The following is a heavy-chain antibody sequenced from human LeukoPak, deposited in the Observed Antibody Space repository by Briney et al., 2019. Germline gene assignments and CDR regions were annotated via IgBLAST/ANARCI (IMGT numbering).Heavy chain of an antibody. V-gene: IGHV3-74*01. CDR3: VRENNYGDYGY. Sequence: GGSLRLSCAASGFTVSSNYMSWVRQAPGKGLVWVSRINHEGSSTSYADSVKGRFTISRDNAKNTLYLQLNNLRAEDTAVYYCVRENNYGDYGYWGQGTLVTVSS. J-gene: IGHJ4*02. D-gene: IGHD4-17*01. CDR2: INHEGSST. CDR1: GFTVSSNY.